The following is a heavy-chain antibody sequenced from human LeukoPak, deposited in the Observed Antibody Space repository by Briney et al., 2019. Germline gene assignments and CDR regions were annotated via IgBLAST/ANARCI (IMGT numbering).Heavy chain of an antibody. CDR2: IIPIFGTA. D-gene: IGHD2-8*01. V-gene: IGHV1-69*05. CDR3: ARGDIVLIPYHSDLGISGYYYYMDV. CDR1: GGTFNNYA. Sequence: GSSVKVSCKASGGTFNNYAISWVRQAPGQGLEWMGGIIPIFGTANYAQKFQGRVTITTDESTSTAYMELSSLRSEDTAVYYCARGDIVLIPYHSDLGISGYYYYMDVWGKGTTVTVSS. J-gene: IGHJ6*03.